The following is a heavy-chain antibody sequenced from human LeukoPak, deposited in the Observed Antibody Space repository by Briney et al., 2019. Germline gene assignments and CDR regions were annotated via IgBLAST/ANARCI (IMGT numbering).Heavy chain of an antibody. D-gene: IGHD4-17*01. CDR3: ARDGPDGDPSLPSNPIWYFDL. CDR2: IYYSGST. J-gene: IGHJ2*01. V-gene: IGHV4-59*12. Sequence: SETLSLTCTVSGGSISSYYWSWIRQPPGKGLEWIGYIYYSGSTNYNPSLKSRVTISVDTSKNQFSLKLSSVTAADTAVYYCARDGPDGDPSLPSNPIWYFDLWGRGTLVTVSS. CDR1: GGSISSYY.